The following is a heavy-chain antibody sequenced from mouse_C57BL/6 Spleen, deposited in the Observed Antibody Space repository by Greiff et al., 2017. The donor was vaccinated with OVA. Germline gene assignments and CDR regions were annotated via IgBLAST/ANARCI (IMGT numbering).Heavy chain of an antibody. J-gene: IGHJ2*01. Sequence: QVQLQQPGAELVRPGSSVKLSCKASGYTFTSYWMHWVKQRPIQGLEWIGNIDPSDSETHYNQKFKDKATLTVDKSSSTAYMQLSSLTSDDSAVYYGARSWGRSGHDWGQGTTLTVSS. CDR2: IDPSDSET. CDR3: ARSWGRSGHD. V-gene: IGHV1-52*01. CDR1: GYTFTSYW. D-gene: IGHD3-2*02.